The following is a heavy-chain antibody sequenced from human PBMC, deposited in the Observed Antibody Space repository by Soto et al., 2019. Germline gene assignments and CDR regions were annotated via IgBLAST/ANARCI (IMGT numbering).Heavy chain of an antibody. CDR1: GFTFSDYY. CDR3: AIDQGSIAVRHYGGYAMDV. D-gene: IGHD6-6*01. CDR2: ITSSSSYA. Sequence: QVQLVESGGGLVKPGGYLRLSCAASGFTFSDYYMSWIRQAPGKGLERVSYITSSSSYAYYADSAKGRFTISRDNAKHSLYRQMNSLRAVDKAVYYCAIDQGSIAVRHYGGYAMDVWGQGTTVTVSS. J-gene: IGHJ6*02. V-gene: IGHV3-11*06.